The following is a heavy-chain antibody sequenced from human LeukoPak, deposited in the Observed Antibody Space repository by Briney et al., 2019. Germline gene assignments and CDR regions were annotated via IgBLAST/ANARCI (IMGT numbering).Heavy chain of an antibody. Sequence: GESLKISCKGSGYSFTSYWISWVRQVPGKGLEWMGRIDPSDSYTNYSPSFQGHVTISADKSISTAYLQWSSLKASDTAMYYCARHTYYYYGMDVWGQGTTVTVSS. CDR3: ARHTYYYYGMDV. V-gene: IGHV5-10-1*01. J-gene: IGHJ6*02. CDR2: IDPSDSYT. CDR1: GYSFTSYW.